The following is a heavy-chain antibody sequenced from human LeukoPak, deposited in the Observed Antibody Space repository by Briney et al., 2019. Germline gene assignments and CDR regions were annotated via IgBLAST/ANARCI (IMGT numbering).Heavy chain of an antibody. Sequence: QPGGSLRLSCAASGFTFSSYGMHWVRQAPGKGLEWVAFIRYDGSNKYYADSVKGRFTISRDNSKNTLYLQMNSLRAEDTAVYYCAKYFTSVYYHSSGSPPSTGFDPWGQGTLVTVSS. CDR3: AKYFTSVYYHSSGSPPSTGFDP. D-gene: IGHD3-22*01. J-gene: IGHJ5*02. CDR1: GFTFSSYG. V-gene: IGHV3-30*02. CDR2: IRYDGSNK.